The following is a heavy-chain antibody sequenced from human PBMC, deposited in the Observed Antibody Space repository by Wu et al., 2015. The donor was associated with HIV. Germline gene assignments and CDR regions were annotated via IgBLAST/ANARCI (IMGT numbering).Heavy chain of an antibody. CDR3: ATRIGGTMEVFNI. Sequence: QVQLVQSGAEVKKPGASVKVSCKASGFTFNNKYMHWVRQAPGQGLEWMGVLNPSANKISYAQSFQGRVTMTSDKSTTAVYMELDSLRSDDTAVYYCATRIGGTMEVFNIWGQGTMVTVSS. CDR1: GFTFNNKY. V-gene: IGHV1-46*02. J-gene: IGHJ3*02. D-gene: IGHD2/OR15-2a*01. CDR2: LNPSANKI.